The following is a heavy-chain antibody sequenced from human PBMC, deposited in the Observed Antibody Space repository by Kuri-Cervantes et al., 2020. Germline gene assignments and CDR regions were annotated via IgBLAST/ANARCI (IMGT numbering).Heavy chain of an antibody. J-gene: IGHJ4*02. V-gene: IGHV4-31*01. Sequence: SETLSLTCTVSGGSISSGGYYWSWIRQHPGKGLEWIGYIYYSGSTYYNPSLKSLVTISVDTSKNQFSLKLSSVTAADTAVYYCARTLLWFGEKIDYWGQGTLVTVSS. CDR2: IYYSGST. CDR1: GGSISSGGYY. D-gene: IGHD3-10*01. CDR3: ARTLLWFGEKIDY.